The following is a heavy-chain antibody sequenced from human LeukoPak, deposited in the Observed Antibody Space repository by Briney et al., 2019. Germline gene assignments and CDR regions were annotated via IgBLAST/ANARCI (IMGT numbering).Heavy chain of an antibody. D-gene: IGHD6-13*01. CDR2: MSGNATST. CDR1: GFTFSSFA. Sequence: GGSLRLSCAASGFTFSSFAMNWLRQAPGKGLEWVSNMSGNATSTYYADSVKGRFTISRDNTKTTLFLQMSSLSAEDTAVYYCAKRTSGSSWYSSDSWGQGTLVTVSS. CDR3: AKRTSGSSWYSSDS. J-gene: IGHJ4*02. V-gene: IGHV3-23*01.